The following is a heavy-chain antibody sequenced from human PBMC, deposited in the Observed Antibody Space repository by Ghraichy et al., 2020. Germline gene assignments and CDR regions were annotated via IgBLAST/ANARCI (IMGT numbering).Heavy chain of an antibody. D-gene: IGHD3-10*01. CDR1: GFTFSSYS. V-gene: IGHV3-21*01. J-gene: IGHJ3*02. CDR2: ISSSSSYI. CDR3: AGSSGSHKGDAFDI. Sequence: GESLNISCAASGFTFSSYSMNWVRQAPGKGLEWVSSISSSSSYIYYADSVKGRFTISRDNAKNSLYLQMNSLRAEDTAVYYCAGSSGSHKGDAFDIWGQGTMVTVSS.